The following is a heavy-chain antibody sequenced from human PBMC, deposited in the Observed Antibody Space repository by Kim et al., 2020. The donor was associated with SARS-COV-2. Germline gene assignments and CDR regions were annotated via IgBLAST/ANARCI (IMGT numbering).Heavy chain of an antibody. Sequence: GGSLRLSCTASGFIFSDYYMTWIRQAPGKGLEWLSYISGSQTYTNNADGRFSISRDDAQNSLFLQLDSLRAEDTAVYYCARRALASAADWYFDLWGRGT. D-gene: IGHD2-2*01. CDR2: ISGSQTYT. V-gene: IGHV3-11*03. J-gene: IGHJ2*01. CDR3: ARRALASAADWYFDL. CDR1: GFIFSDYY.